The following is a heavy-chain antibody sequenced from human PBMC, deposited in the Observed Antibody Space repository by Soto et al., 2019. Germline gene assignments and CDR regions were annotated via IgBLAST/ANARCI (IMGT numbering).Heavy chain of an antibody. CDR3: ARALGYCSSTSCAPWFDP. CDR1: GFTFSSYW. V-gene: IGHV3-74*01. Sequence: GGSLRLSCAASGFTFSSYWMHWVRQAPGKGLVWVSRINSDGISTSYADSVKGRFTISRDNAKNTLYLQMNSLRAEDTAVYYCARALGYCSSTSCAPWFDPWGQGSMVTVSS. D-gene: IGHD2-2*01. CDR2: INSDGIST. J-gene: IGHJ5*02.